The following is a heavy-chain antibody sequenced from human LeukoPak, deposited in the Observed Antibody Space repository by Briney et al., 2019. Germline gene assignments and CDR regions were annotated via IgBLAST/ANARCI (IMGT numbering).Heavy chain of an antibody. D-gene: IGHD6-13*01. CDR3: ARDFPDSSSWSRGDY. J-gene: IGHJ4*02. Sequence: GGSLRLSCAASGFTFSSYSMNWVRQAPGKGLEWVSSISSSSSYIYYAGSVKGRFTISRDNAKNSLHLQMNSLRAEDTAVYYWARDFPDSSSWSRGDYWGQGTLVTVSS. CDR1: GFTFSSYS. V-gene: IGHV3-21*01. CDR2: ISSSSSYI.